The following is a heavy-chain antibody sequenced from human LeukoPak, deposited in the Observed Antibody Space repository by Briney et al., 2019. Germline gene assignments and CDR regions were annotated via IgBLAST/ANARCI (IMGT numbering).Heavy chain of an antibody. V-gene: IGHV3-15*01. Sequence: SGGSLRLSCAASGFTFSSYPLHWVRQAPGKGPEWVGRVKSKTDGGTTDYAAPVKGRFTISRDDSKNMLYLQMNSLKTEDTAVYYCTTQWGLDYWGQGTLVTVSS. CDR3: TTQWGLDY. J-gene: IGHJ4*02. CDR1: GFTFSSYP. D-gene: IGHD7-27*01. CDR2: VKSKTDGGTT.